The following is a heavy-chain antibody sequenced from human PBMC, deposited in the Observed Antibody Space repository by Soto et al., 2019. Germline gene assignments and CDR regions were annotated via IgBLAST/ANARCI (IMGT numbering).Heavy chain of an antibody. J-gene: IGHJ5*02. Sequence: ASVKVSCKASGYTFTGYAMHGVRQAPGQRLEWMGWINAGNGNTKYSQKFQGRVTITRDTSASTAYMELSSLRSEDTAVYYCASCRAYYDFRSGPDGFDPCGEGTLVTGSS. D-gene: IGHD3-3*01. CDR1: GYTFTGYA. V-gene: IGHV1-3*01. CDR3: ASCRAYYDFRSGPDGFDP. CDR2: INAGNGNT.